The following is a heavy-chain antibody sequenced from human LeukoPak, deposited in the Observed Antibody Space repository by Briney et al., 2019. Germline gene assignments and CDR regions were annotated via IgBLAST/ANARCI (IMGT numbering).Heavy chain of an antibody. Sequence: GGSLRLSCAASGFTFSSYEMNWVRQAPGKGLEWVSYISSGATTYYADSVKGRFTISRDNAKNSLYLQMNSLRAEDTAVYYCATRPGYSSGWGQGTLVTVSS. D-gene: IGHD6-19*01. CDR2: ISSGATT. CDR3: ATRPGYSSG. J-gene: IGHJ4*02. CDR1: GFTFSSYE. V-gene: IGHV3-48*03.